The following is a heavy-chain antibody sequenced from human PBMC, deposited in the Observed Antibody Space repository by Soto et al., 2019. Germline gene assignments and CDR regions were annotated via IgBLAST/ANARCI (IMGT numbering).Heavy chain of an antibody. CDR2: INHSGST. V-gene: IGHV4-34*01. Sequence: SETLSLTCAVYGGSFSGYYWSWIRQPPGKGLEWIGEINHSGSTNYNPSLKSRVTISVDTSKNQFSLKLSSVTAADTAVYYCATDYYYYMDVWGKVTTVTVSS. CDR3: ATDYYYYMDV. CDR1: GGSFSGYY. J-gene: IGHJ6*03.